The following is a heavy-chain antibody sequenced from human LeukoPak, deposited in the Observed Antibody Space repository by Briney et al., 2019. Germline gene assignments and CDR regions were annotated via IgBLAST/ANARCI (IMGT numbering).Heavy chain of an antibody. CDR1: GYTFTGYY. Sequence: EASVKVSCKASGYTFTGYYMHWVRQAPGQGLEWMGWISAYNGNTNYAQKLQGRVTMTTDTSTSTAYMELRSLRSDDTAVYYCARGGRGNYDYVGQGTLVTVSS. J-gene: IGHJ4*02. D-gene: IGHD3-16*01. V-gene: IGHV1-18*04. CDR2: ISAYNGNT. CDR3: ARGGRGNYDY.